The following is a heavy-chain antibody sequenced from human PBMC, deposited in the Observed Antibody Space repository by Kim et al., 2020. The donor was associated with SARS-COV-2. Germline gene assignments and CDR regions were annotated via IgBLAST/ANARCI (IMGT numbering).Heavy chain of an antibody. CDR3: TRSNLHALDV. V-gene: IGHV3-74*01. CDR1: GFTLSNHA. CDR2: SINDGTNT. Sequence: GGSLRLSCAAFGFTLSNHAMDWVRQAPGKGLEWVSRSINDGTNTAYADSVKGRFTVSRDNAKNMVYLEMNRLRAEDQALYACTRSNLHALDVWGQGATVTVSS. J-gene: IGHJ6*02.